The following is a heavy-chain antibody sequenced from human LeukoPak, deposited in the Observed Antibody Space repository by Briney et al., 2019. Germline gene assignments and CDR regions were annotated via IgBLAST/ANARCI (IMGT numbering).Heavy chain of an antibody. D-gene: IGHD6-19*01. CDR3: ARPIAVAGTEAEDY. CDR2: INTNTGNP. Sequence: ASVKVSCKAFGYTFTSYAMNWVRQAPGQGLEWMGWINTNTGNPTYAQGFTGRFVFSLDTSVSTAYLQISSLKAEDTAVYYCARPIAVAGTEAEDYWGQGTLVTVSS. V-gene: IGHV7-4-1*02. J-gene: IGHJ4*02. CDR1: GYTFTSYA.